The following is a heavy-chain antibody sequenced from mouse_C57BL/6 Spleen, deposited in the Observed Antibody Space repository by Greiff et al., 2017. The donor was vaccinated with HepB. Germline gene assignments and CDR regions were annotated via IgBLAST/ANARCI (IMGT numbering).Heavy chain of an antibody. J-gene: IGHJ3*01. Sequence: VQLQQSGPELVRPGASVKISCKAPGYTFTSHWMQWVRQRPGQGLEWIGVIFPGSGSTSYNEKFKGKATLTVDTSSSTAYIQLSSLTSEDSAVYFCASSVYYCYEFAYWGQGTLVTVSA. CDR1: GYTFTSHW. V-gene: IGHV1-56*01. CDR3: ASSVYYCYEFAY. D-gene: IGHD2-2*01. CDR2: IFPGSGST.